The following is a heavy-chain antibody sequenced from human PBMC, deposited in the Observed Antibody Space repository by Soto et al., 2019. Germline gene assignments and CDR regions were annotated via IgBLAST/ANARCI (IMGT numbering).Heavy chain of an antibody. D-gene: IGHD1-26*01. J-gene: IGHJ4*02. V-gene: IGHV3-23*01. CDR1: GFTFSSYA. CDR3: AKLGKWELLGVVDY. Sequence: PGGSLRLSCAASGFTFSSYAMSWVRQAPGKGLEWVSAISGSGGSTYYADSVKGRFTISRDNSKNTLYLQMNSLRVEDTAVYYCAKLGKWELLGVVDYWGQGTLVTVSS. CDR2: ISGSGGST.